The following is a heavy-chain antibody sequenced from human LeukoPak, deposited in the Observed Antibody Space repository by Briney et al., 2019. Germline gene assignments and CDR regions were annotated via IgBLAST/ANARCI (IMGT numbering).Heavy chain of an antibody. V-gene: IGHV3-23*01. Sequence: GGSLRLSCAASGFTFSNYAMSWVRQAPGKGLEWVSAISGSGDNTYYADSVKGRFTVSRDNSKNTLYLQMNSLRAEDTAVYYCARAYVGATTGFDYWGQGTLVTVSS. CDR1: GFTFSNYA. CDR3: ARAYVGATTGFDY. J-gene: IGHJ4*02. D-gene: IGHD1-26*01. CDR2: ISGSGDNT.